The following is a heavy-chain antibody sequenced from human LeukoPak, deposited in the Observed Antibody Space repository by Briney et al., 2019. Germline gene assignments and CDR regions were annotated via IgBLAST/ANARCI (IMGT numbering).Heavy chain of an antibody. CDR2: ISTYNGKT. J-gene: IGHJ4*02. CDR3: ARDLPYSSSWESIDY. CDR1: GYTFTSYG. V-gene: IGHV1-18*01. Sequence: ASVKVSCKASGYTFTSYGICWVRQAAGQGREWMGWISTYNGKTNYAQKIQGRVTMTTDTSTSTAYMELRSLRSDDTAVYYCARDLPYSSSWESIDYWGQGTLVTVSS. D-gene: IGHD6-13*01.